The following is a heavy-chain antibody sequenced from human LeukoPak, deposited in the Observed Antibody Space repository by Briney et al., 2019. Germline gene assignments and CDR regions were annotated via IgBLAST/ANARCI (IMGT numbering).Heavy chain of an antibody. V-gene: IGHV4-4*07. CDR2: IYTSGST. CDR1: GGSISSYY. D-gene: IGHD3-22*01. J-gene: IGHJ4*02. CDR3: ARSEDYYDSSGHAFDY. Sequence: SETLSLTCTVSGGSISSYYWSWIRQPAGKGLEWIGRIYTSGSTNYNPSLKSRVTMSVDTSKNQFSLKLSSVTAADTAVYYCARSEDYYDSSGHAFDYWGQGTLVTVSS.